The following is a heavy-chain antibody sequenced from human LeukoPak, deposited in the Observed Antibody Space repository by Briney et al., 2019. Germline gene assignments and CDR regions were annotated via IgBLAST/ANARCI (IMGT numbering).Heavy chain of an antibody. J-gene: IGHJ6*02. CDR1: GFTLINYF. V-gene: IGHV3-66*01. CDR3: AREPPMGRYYHGMDV. D-gene: IGHD3-10*01. CDR2: IYIGGCI. Sequence: GGSLRDSCAASGFTLINYFMHAVRPAPGRGVAWVSVIYIGGCIYHADSVQGRFIISRDNSKNTRDLQLNSLRAEDTAVYYCAREPPMGRYYHGMDVWGQGTTVTVSS.